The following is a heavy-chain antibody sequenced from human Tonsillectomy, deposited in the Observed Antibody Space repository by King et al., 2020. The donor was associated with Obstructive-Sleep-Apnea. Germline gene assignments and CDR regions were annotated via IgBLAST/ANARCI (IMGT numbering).Heavy chain of an antibody. CDR1: GITFSRYW. J-gene: IGHJ4*02. D-gene: IGHD5-12*01. CDR3: ATQGTYRGHYYFDY. Sequence: EVQLVESGGGLVQPGGSLRLSCAASGITFSRYWMSWVRQAPGRGLQWVANIEEDGGHKNYVDSVKGRFTISRDNAKNSLYLQMNSLRAEDTAVYYCATQGTYRGHYYFDYWGQGILVTVTS. CDR2: IEEDGGHK. V-gene: IGHV3-7*01.